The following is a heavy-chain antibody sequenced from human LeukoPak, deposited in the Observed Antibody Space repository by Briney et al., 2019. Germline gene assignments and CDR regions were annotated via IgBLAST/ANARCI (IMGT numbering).Heavy chain of an antibody. J-gene: IGHJ3*01. D-gene: IGHD7-27*01. CDR1: GFTFSSYS. Sequence: PGGSLRLSCAASGFTFSSYSMNWVRQAPGKGLEWVSSISSSSSYIYYADSVKGRFTISRDNAKNSLYLQMNSLRAEDTAVYYCARDLQTGLAFDAWGQGTVVAVSS. CDR2: ISSSSSYI. V-gene: IGHV3-21*01. CDR3: ARDLQTGLAFDA.